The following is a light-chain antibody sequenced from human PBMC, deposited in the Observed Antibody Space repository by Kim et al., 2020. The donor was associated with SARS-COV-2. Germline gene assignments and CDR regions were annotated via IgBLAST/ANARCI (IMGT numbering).Light chain of an antibody. J-gene: IGLJ1*01. V-gene: IGLV3-21*04. CDR1: NIGSKT. Sequence: APGKTARITCGGNNIGSKTVHWCQQKPGQAPVLVIYYDSDRPSGIPERFSGSNSGNTATLTISRVEAGDEADYYCQVWDRTTDHYVFGTGTKVIVL. CDR2: YDS. CDR3: QVWDRTTDHYV.